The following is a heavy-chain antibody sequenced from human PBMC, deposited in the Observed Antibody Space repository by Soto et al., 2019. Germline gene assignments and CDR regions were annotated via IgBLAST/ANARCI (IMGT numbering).Heavy chain of an antibody. Sequence: QVQLVQSGAEVKKPGASVKVSCKASGYTFTSYTVHWVRQAPGQRLEWMGWINAGNGNTKYSQKFQGRVTITRDTXAXTAYMELSSLRSEDTAVYYCARDRYYGSGTYNYFDYWGQGTLVTVSS. V-gene: IGHV1-3*01. CDR3: ARDRYYGSGTYNYFDY. CDR2: INAGNGNT. CDR1: GYTFTSYT. J-gene: IGHJ4*02. D-gene: IGHD3-10*01.